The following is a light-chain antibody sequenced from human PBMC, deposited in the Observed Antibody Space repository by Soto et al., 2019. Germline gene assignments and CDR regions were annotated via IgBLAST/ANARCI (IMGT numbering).Light chain of an antibody. CDR2: DVS. J-gene: IGLJ1*01. CDR3: SSYRIRSPPDYV. CDR1: NSDVGGYNF. V-gene: IGLV2-14*03. Sequence: QSVLTQPASVSGSPGQSITISCIGTNSDVGGYNFVSWYQQHPGEASKLIIFDVSHRLSGIFSRFSGSKSGNTASLTISGLQAEDEADYYCSSYRIRSPPDYVFGTGTKVTV.